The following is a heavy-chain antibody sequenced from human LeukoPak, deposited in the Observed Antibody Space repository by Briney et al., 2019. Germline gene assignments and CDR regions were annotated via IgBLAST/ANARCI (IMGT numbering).Heavy chain of an antibody. Sequence: PGGSLRLSCEVSGFTFSSYDMHWVRQTTGKGLEWVSGIGTTGDTHYPDSVKGRFTVSRENAKNSLYLQMNSLRAEDTALYYCARETTGDPFDYWGQGTLVTVSS. V-gene: IGHV3-13*01. CDR3: ARETTGDPFDY. D-gene: IGHD7-27*01. J-gene: IGHJ4*02. CDR1: GFTFSSYD. CDR2: IGTTGDT.